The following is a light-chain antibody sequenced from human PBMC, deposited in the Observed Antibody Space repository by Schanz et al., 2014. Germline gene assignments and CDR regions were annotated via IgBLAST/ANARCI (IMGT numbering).Light chain of an antibody. V-gene: IGKV3-11*01. Sequence: EVVLTQSPATLSLSPGDRATLSCRASQSVSSYLAWYRQKPGQAPRLLIYDASNRAPGIPARFSGSGSGTDFTLTISSLEPEDFVVYYCQQYDNWWTFGPGTKVEIK. J-gene: IGKJ1*01. CDR2: DAS. CDR3: QQYDNWWT. CDR1: QSVSSY.